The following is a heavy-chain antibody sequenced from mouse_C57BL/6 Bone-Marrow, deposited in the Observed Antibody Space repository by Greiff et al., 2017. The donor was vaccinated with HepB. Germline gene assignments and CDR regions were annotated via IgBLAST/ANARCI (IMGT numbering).Heavy chain of an antibody. D-gene: IGHD2-5*01. CDR3: AREETYYSNPNYYAMDY. J-gene: IGHJ4*01. V-gene: IGHV1-52*01. CDR2: IDPSDCET. CDR1: GYTFTSYW. Sequence: QVQLQQPGAELVRPGSSVKLSCKASGYTFTSYWMHWVKQRPIQGLEWIGNIDPSDCETHYNQKFKDKATLTVDKSSSTAYMQLSSLTSEDSAVYYCAREETYYSNPNYYAMDYWGQGTSVTVSS.